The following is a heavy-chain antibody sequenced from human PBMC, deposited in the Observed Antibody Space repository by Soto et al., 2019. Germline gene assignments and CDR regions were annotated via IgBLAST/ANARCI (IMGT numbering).Heavy chain of an antibody. V-gene: IGHV1-46*04. CDR1: GYTFAHYY. D-gene: IGHD3-16*02. Sequence: QVQLVQSGAEVKGPGTSVTLSCQTSGYTFAHYYIHWVRQAPGQGLEYMGIIDPRTGTSGTSTSPQSVQGRLSITSDASTSTVYMELSNLSSDDTATYYCASLPRITFIVDWGQGTLVTVSS. CDR2: IDPRTGTSGTS. J-gene: IGHJ4*02. CDR3: ASLPRITFIVD.